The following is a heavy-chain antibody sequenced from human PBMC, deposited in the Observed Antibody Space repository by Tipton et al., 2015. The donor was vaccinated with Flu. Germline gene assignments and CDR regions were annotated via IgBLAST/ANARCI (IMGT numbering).Heavy chain of an antibody. CDR3: ARHDFGVIRNAFDI. CDR1: GDSMRSDYF. Sequence: TLSLTCTVSGDSMRSDYFWGWIRQAPGKGLEWIGTFYHSGSTYYNPSLKSRVTTSVHKSKNRFSLRVSSVTAADSGVYYCARHDFGVIRNAFDIWGQGTVVSVSS. D-gene: IGHD3-3*01. J-gene: IGHJ3*02. V-gene: IGHV4-38-2*02. CDR2: FYHSGST.